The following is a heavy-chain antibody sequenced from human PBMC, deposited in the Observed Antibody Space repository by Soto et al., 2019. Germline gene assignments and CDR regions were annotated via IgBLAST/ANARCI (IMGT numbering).Heavy chain of an antibody. CDR1: GFTFSSYG. Sequence: GGSLRLSCAASGFTFSSYGMHWVRQPPGKGLGWVAVISYDGSNKYYADSVKGRFTISRDNSKNTLSLQMNSLRAEDTAVYYCAKDHRDFYYSCCGMDVWGQGTTVTVSS. V-gene: IGHV3-30*18. CDR3: AKDHRDFYYSCCGMDV. J-gene: IGHJ6*02. CDR2: ISYDGSNK.